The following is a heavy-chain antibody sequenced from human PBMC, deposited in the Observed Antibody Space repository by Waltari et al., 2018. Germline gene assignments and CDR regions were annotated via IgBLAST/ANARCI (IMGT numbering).Heavy chain of an antibody. CDR1: VGSVNSYY. CDR2: IYAIGNT. Sequence: QVQLQESGPGLIKPSETLSLTCTVSVGSVNSYYWRWIRQPAGKGLEWIGRIYAIGNTSYNPSLKTRVTMSEDMSKNEVALSRTSVTAADTAVYYCGKMAAKVGAHEAFDIWGQGTMVTVSS. V-gene: IGHV4-4*07. J-gene: IGHJ3*02. CDR3: GKMAAKVGAHEAFDI. D-gene: IGHD1-26*01.